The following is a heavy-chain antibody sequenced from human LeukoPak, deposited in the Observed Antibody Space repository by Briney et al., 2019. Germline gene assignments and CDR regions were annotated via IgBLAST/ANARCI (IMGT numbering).Heavy chain of an antibody. CDR2: IKQDGSEK. CDR3: ARDRGCSSTSCYSDFDY. Sequence: GGSLRLSCAASGFTFSSYWMSWVRQAPGKGLEWVANIKQDGSEKYYVDSVKGRFTISRDNAKNSLYLQMNSLRAGDTAVYYCARDRGCSSTSCYSDFDYWGQGTLVTVSS. J-gene: IGHJ4*02. V-gene: IGHV3-7*01. CDR1: GFTFSSYW. D-gene: IGHD2-2*01.